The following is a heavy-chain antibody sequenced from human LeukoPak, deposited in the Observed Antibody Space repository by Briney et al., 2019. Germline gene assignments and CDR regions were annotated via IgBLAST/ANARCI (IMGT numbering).Heavy chain of an antibody. Sequence: GGSLRLSCAASGFTFSNYAMSWVRHAPGEGLDWVSVIFGSGGTTHYGDSVKCRFTISRDNSKNMLYLQMNSLRAEDTAVYYCAKTQGYYDYWGQGTLVTVSS. CDR3: AKTQGYYDY. J-gene: IGHJ4*02. CDR2: IFGSGGTT. CDR1: GFTFSNYA. V-gene: IGHV3-23*01. D-gene: IGHD2-15*01.